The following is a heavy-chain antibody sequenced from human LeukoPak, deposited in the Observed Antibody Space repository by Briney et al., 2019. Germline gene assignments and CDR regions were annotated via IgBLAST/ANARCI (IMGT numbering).Heavy chain of an antibody. J-gene: IGHJ4*02. CDR3: AKSLYSSSFSFDY. CDR1: GFTFSSYA. CDR2: ISGSGGST. Sequence: PGGSLRLSCAASGFTFSSYAMSWVRQAPGKGLEWVSVISGSGGSTYYADSVKGRFTISRDNSKNTLYLQMNSLRAEDTAVYYCAKSLYSSSFSFDYWGQGTLVTVSS. D-gene: IGHD6-6*01. V-gene: IGHV3-23*01.